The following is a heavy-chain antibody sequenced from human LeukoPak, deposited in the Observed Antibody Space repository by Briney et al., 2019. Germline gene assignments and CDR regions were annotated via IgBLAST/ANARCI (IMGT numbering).Heavy chain of an antibody. D-gene: IGHD2-2*01. J-gene: IGHJ4*02. Sequence: GWSLRLSCAASGFTFSSYAMSWVRQAPGKGLEWVSAISGSGGSTYYADSVKGRFTISRDNSKNTLYLQMNSLRAEDTAVYYCAKDLGDIVVVPAAGLDYWGQGTLVTVSS. CDR3: AKDLGDIVVVPAAGLDY. CDR1: GFTFSSYA. V-gene: IGHV3-23*01. CDR2: ISGSGGST.